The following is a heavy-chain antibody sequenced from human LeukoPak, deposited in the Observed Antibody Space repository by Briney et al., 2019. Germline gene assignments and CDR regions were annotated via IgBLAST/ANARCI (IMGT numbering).Heavy chain of an antibody. D-gene: IGHD1-26*01. V-gene: IGHV3-23*01. J-gene: IGHJ4*02. CDR1: GFRVSTNA. CDR2: ISNSGGMT. Sequence: GGSLRLSCASSGFRVSTNAMSWDGQAQGQGLEWVSIISNSGGMTYYADSGKGRFTGSRDNSKNSMDLHRMKLKAAATAVYYCVSQSYRGSDNYYFDYWGQGTLVAVSS. CDR3: VSQSYRGSDNYYFDY.